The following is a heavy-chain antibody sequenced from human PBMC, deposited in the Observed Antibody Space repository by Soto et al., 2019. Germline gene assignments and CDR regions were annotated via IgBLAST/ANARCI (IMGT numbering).Heavy chain of an antibody. J-gene: IGHJ4*02. V-gene: IGHV3-7*01. CDR2: VNQDGSEK. CDR3: SRSLNS. Sequence: GGSLRLSCAASGFTFSSYWMDWVRQTPGKGLEWVANVNQDGSEKNYVDSVKGRFTIYRDNAKNSLYLQMSSLTAEDSALYYCSRSLNSWGQGTLVTVSS. CDR1: GFTFSSYW.